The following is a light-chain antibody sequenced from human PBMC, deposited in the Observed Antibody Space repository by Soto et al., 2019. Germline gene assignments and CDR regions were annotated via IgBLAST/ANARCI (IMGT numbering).Light chain of an antibody. Sequence: EIVMTQSPDTLSVSPGERATLSGRASQSVSSNLAWYQQKPGQAPRLLIYGASTRATGIPARFSGSGSGTEFTLTISSLQSEDFAVYYCQQYNDCLTFGGGTKVEIK. CDR1: QSVSSN. CDR2: GAS. CDR3: QQYNDCLT. J-gene: IGKJ4*01. V-gene: IGKV3-15*01.